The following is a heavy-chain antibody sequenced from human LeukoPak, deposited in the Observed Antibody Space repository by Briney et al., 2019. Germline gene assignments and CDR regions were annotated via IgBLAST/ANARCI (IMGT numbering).Heavy chain of an antibody. CDR1: GFTFTNYW. CDR3: VGTIASRGSEY. Sequence: GGSLRLSCAASGFTFTNYWMHWVRQAPGMGLVWVSRLPPDELGIIYADSAKGRFTVSRDNAKNTVYLQMNNLRVDDTAMYYCVGTIASRGSEYWGQGALVTVSS. V-gene: IGHV3-74*01. J-gene: IGHJ4*02. D-gene: IGHD6-6*01. CDR2: LPPDELGI.